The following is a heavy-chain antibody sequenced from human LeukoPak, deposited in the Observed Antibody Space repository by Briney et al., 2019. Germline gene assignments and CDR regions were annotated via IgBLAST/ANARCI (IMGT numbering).Heavy chain of an antibody. CDR1: GGSISSYY. Sequence: KPSETLSLTCTVSGGSISSYYWSWIRQPPGKGLEWIGYIYYSGSTNYNPSLKSRVTISVDTSKNQFSLKLSSVTAADTAVYYCASEGVVGPQWTPFDYWGQGTLVTVSS. CDR3: ASEGVVGPQWTPFDY. CDR2: IYYSGST. D-gene: IGHD5-24*01. J-gene: IGHJ4*02. V-gene: IGHV4-59*01.